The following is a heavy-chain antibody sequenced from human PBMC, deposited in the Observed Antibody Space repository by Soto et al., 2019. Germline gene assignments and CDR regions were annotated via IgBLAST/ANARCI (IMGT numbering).Heavy chain of an antibody. Sequence: LSCTTSGLTFSNHAMHWVRQAPGKGLEWVAQIWYDGGNKYYADSVKCRFTISRDNSRNMVYVQMNSLRVEDTAVYYCARDGQPLAPYALDVWGQGTSVTVSS. CDR3: ARDGQPLAPYALDV. CDR2: IWYDGGNK. D-gene: IGHD6-13*01. CDR1: GLTFSNHA. V-gene: IGHV3-33*01. J-gene: IGHJ6*02.